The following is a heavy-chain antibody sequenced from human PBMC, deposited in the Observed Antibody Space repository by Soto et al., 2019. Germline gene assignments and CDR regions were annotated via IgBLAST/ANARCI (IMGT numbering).Heavy chain of an antibody. CDR1: GYTFTNYW. Sequence: GEPLKISCKGSGYTFTNYWIGWVRKMPGKGLEWMGIIYPGDSDTKYNPSFQGQVTISADKSITTTYLRWTSLKASDTAICYCAASIFYYGMDVWGQGTTVTVSS. CDR2: IYPGDSDT. J-gene: IGHJ6*02. V-gene: IGHV5-51*01. CDR3: AASIFYYGMDV.